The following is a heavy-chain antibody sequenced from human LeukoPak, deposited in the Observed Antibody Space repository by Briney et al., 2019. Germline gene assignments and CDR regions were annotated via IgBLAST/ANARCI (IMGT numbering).Heavy chain of an antibody. J-gene: IGHJ5*02. V-gene: IGHV4-4*07. CDR3: ARGGRYCSGGSCYRFDP. D-gene: IGHD2-15*01. Sequence: SETLSLTCTVSGGSISSYYWSWIRQPAGKGLEWIGRIYTSGSTNYNPSLKSRVTMSVDTSKNQFSLKLSSVTAADTAVYYCARGGRYCSGGSCYRFDPWGQGTQVTVSS. CDR1: GGSISSYY. CDR2: IYTSGST.